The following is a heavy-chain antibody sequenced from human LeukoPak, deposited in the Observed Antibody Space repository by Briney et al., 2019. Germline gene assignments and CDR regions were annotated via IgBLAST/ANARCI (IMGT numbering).Heavy chain of an antibody. CDR2: ISDSGSA. CDR3: ARSSLYYYGTELGIFDY. Sequence: SETLSLTCTVSGSSMSSDYYWGWIRPPPGKGLEWIGSISDSGSAYYNPSLKSRVTISVDTSKNQFSLKLSSVTAADTAVYYCARSSLYYYGTELGIFDYWGQGTLVTVSS. J-gene: IGHJ4*02. D-gene: IGHD3-10*01. V-gene: IGHV4-38-2*02. CDR1: GSSMSSDYY.